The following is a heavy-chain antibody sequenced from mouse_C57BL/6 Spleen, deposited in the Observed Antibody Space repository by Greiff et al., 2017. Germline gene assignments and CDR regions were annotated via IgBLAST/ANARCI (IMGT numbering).Heavy chain of an antibody. V-gene: IGHV5-4*03. J-gene: IGHJ4*01. CDR2: ISDGGSYT. D-gene: IGHD1-1*01. CDR1: GFTFSSYA. Sequence: EVMLVESGGGLVKPGGSLKLSCAASGFTFSSYAMSWVRQTPEKRLEWVATISDGGSYTYYPDNVKGRFTISRDNAKNNLYLQMSHLTSEDTAVYYFARYGDYYDRSPMDYWGQGTSVTVSS. CDR3: ARYGDYYDRSPMDY.